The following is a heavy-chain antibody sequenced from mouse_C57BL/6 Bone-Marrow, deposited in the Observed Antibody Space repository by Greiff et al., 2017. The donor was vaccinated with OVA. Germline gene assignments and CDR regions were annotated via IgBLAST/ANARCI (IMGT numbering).Heavy chain of an antibody. Sequence: QVQLQQSGPGLVQPSQSLSITCTVSGFSLTSYGVHWVRQSPGKGLAWLGVIWRGGSTDYNAAFMSRLSITKDNSKSQDCVKMNSLQADDTAIYDCAKKGSTTGWFAYWGKGTLVTVSA. V-gene: IGHV2-5*01. D-gene: IGHD1-1*01. CDR3: AKKGSTTGWFAY. CDR2: IWRGGST. J-gene: IGHJ3*01. CDR1: GFSLTSYG.